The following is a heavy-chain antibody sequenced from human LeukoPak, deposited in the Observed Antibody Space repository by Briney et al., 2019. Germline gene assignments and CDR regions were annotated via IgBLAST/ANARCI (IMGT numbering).Heavy chain of an antibody. CDR3: ASPGGDYYDSSGSDNWFDP. CDR1: GFTFRSYT. D-gene: IGHD3-22*01. Sequence: GGSLRLSCAASGFTFRSYTMNWVRQAPGKGLEWVSCISSSSSYIHYADSVKGRFTISRDNAKNSLYLQMNSLRAEDTAVYYCASPGGDYYDSSGSDNWFDPWGQGTLVTVSS. CDR2: ISSSSSYI. J-gene: IGHJ5*02. V-gene: IGHV3-21*04.